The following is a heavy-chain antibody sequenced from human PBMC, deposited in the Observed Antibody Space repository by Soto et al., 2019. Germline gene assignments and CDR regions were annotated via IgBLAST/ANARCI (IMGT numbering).Heavy chain of an antibody. V-gene: IGHV4-31*03. Sequence: QVQLQESGPGLVKPSQTLSLTCTVSGGSISSGGYYWSWIRQHPGKGLEWIGYIYYSGSTYYNPSLKSRVTISVDTSKNQFSPKLSSVTAADTAVYYCAREVARGGNFDYWGQGTLVTVSS. J-gene: IGHJ4*02. CDR2: IYYSGST. CDR3: AREVARGGNFDY. D-gene: IGHD3-16*01. CDR1: GGSISSGGYY.